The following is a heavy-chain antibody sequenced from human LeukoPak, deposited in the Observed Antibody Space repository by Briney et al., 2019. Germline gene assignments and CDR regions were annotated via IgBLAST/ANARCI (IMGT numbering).Heavy chain of an antibody. J-gene: IGHJ4*01. V-gene: IGHV3-15*01. Sequence: GGSLRLSCAASGFTFSNAWMNWVRQAPGKGLEWVARIKTKTDGGTTDYAAPVKGRFTISRDDSKNTVYLLMNSLKTEDTAVYYCVSQYFDYWGQGTLVTVS. CDR3: VSQYFDY. CDR1: GFTFSNAW. CDR2: IKTKTDGGTT.